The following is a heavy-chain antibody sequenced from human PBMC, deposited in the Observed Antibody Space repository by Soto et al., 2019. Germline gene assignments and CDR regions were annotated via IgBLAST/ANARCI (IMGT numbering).Heavy chain of an antibody. CDR1: GGSISSSSYY. D-gene: IGHD3-3*01. V-gene: IGHV4-39*01. J-gene: IGHJ4*02. CDR3: ARHLDYDFWSGYPY. CDR2: IYYSVST. Sequence: QLQLQESGPGLVKPSETLSLTCTVSGGSISSSSYYWGWIRQPPGKGLEWIGSIYYSVSTYYNPSLKSRVTISVDTSKNQFSLKLSSVTAADTAVYYCARHLDYDFWSGYPYWGQGTLVTVSS.